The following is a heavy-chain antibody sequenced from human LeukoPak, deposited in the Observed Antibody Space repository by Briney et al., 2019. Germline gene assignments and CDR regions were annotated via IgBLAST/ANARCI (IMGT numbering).Heavy chain of an antibody. Sequence: PSETLSLTCTVFGGSISSYYWSWIRQPPGKGLEWIGYIYYSGSTNYNPSLKSRVTISVDTSKNQFSLKLSSVTAADTAVYYCARAGGWELLRFDYWGQGTLVTVSS. J-gene: IGHJ4*02. CDR3: ARAGGWELLRFDY. CDR1: GGSISSYY. V-gene: IGHV4-59*01. CDR2: IYYSGST. D-gene: IGHD1-26*01.